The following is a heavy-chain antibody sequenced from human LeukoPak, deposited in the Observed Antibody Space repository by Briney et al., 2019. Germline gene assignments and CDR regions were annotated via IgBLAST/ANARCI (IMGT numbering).Heavy chain of an antibody. CDR2: INPDGSDK. V-gene: IGHV3-7*04. CDR1: GFSFRTSW. D-gene: IGHD4-17*01. CDR3: ARGSKSYGDYIRSRLYYFDY. J-gene: IGHJ4*02. Sequence: GGSLRLSCGASGFSFRTSWLNWVRQAPGRGLEWVASINPDGSDKYSVDSVKGRFTISRDNAKNSLYLQMNSPRAGDTAVYYCARGSKSYGDYIRSRLYYFDYWGQGTLVTVSS.